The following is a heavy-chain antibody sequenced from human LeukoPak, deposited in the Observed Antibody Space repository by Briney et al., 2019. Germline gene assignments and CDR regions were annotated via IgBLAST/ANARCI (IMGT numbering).Heavy chain of an antibody. Sequence: ASVKVSCKASGGTFSSYAISWVRQAPGQGLEWMGRIIPILGIANYAQKFQGRVTITADKSTSTAYMELSSLRSEDTAVYYCARVPDTAMILGYYGMDVWGQGTTVTVSS. CDR3: ARVPDTAMILGYYGMDV. D-gene: IGHD5-18*01. CDR2: IIPILGIA. CDR1: GGTFSSYA. J-gene: IGHJ6*02. V-gene: IGHV1-69*04.